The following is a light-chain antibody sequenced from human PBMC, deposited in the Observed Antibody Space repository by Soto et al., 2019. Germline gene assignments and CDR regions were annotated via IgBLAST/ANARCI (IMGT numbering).Light chain of an antibody. CDR3: QQYGSSPYT. CDR1: QSVSSNY. V-gene: IGKV3-20*01. Sequence: EIVLTQSPGTLSLSPGERATLCCRASQSVSSNYLAWYQQKPGQAPRLLMYGASSRATGIPDRFSGSGSGTDFTLTIIRLDPEDFAVHYCQQYGSSPYTFGQGTKLEIK. CDR2: GAS. J-gene: IGKJ2*01.